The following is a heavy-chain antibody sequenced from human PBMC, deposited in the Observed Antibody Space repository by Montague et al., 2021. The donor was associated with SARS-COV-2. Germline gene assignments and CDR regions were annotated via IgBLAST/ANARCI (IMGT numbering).Heavy chain of an antibody. J-gene: IGHJ5*02. CDR3: ARLVACWDCVLLGGYTWTYYYFDA. D-gene: IGHD1-26*01. V-gene: IGHV4-39*01. Sequence: SETLSLTCTVSGASISGTRYYWGWIRQPPGKGLEWIGAIYHNGITYYNPSLKSRLTISVDPSKNQFSLNVTSVTAEDTGVYYCARLVACWDCVLLGGYTWTYYYFDAWGQGTLVTVSS. CDR2: IYHNGIT. CDR1: GASISGTRYY.